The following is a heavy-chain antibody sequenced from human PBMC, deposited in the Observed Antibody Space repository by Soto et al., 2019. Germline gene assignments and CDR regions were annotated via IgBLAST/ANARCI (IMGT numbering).Heavy chain of an antibody. Sequence: SETLSLTCTVSGGSISSDDYYWSWIRQPPGKGLEWIGYIYYSGRTNYNPSLESRLTISIDTSKNQFSLRLSYVSAADTAVYYCAGDRSNSPDYFDYWGQGTLVTVSS. CDR2: IYYSGRT. CDR3: AGDRSNSPDYFDY. CDR1: GGSISSDDYY. J-gene: IGHJ4*02. D-gene: IGHD2-15*01. V-gene: IGHV4-30-4*01.